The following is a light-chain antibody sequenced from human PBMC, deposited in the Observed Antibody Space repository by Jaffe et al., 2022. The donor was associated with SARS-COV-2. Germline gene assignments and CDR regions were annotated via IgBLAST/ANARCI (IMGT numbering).Light chain of an antibody. CDR3: AAWDDSLNGVV. Sequence: QSVLTQPPSASGTPGQRVTISCSGSRSNIGSNTVNWYQQLPGTAPKLLIYSNSQRPSGVPDRFSGSKSATSASLAISGLQSEDEADYYCAAWDDSLNGVVFGGGTKLTVL. CDR1: RSNIGSNT. CDR2: SNS. V-gene: IGLV1-44*01. J-gene: IGLJ2*01.